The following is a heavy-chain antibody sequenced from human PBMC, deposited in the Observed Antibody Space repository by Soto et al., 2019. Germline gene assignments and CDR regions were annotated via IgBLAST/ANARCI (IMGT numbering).Heavy chain of an antibody. J-gene: IGHJ6*02. D-gene: IGHD3-3*01. CDR2: IWYDGSNK. V-gene: IGHV3-33*01. CDR1: GFTFSSYG. CDR3: ARDQYEVTIFGVVINYGMDV. Sequence: GGSLRLSCAASGFTFSSYGMHWVRQAPGKGLEWVAVIWYDGSNKYYADSVKGRFTISRDNSKNTLYLQMNSLRAEDTAVYYCARDQYEVTIFGVVINYGMDVWGQGTTVTVSS.